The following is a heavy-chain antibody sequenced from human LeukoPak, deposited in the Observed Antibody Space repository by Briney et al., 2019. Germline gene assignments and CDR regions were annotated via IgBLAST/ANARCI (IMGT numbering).Heavy chain of an antibody. Sequence: GGSLRLSCAASGFIFRNYWMHWVRQAPGKGLVWVARINPNGITTTYTDSVKGRFTISRDNAKNTLYLQMNSLRAEDTAVYYCARALYDSSGSPDYWGQGTLVTVSS. CDR1: GFIFRNYW. CDR2: INPNGITT. CDR3: ARALYDSSGSPDY. J-gene: IGHJ4*02. V-gene: IGHV3-74*01. D-gene: IGHD3-22*01.